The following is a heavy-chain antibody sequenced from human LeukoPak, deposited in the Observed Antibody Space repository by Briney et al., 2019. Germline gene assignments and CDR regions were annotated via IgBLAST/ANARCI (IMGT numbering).Heavy chain of an antibody. CDR3: ARYRSVTTGKRFFDY. J-gene: IGHJ4*02. D-gene: IGHD4-17*01. V-gene: IGHV3-23*01. CDR1: GFTFSSYA. CDR2: ISGGGGSI. Sequence: GGSLRLSCVASGFTFSSYAMSWVRQAPGKGLEWVSGISGGGGSIHYADSVKGRFTISRDNSMNTLYLQMNSLRAEDTAVYYCARYRSVTTGKRFFDYWGQGTLVTVSS.